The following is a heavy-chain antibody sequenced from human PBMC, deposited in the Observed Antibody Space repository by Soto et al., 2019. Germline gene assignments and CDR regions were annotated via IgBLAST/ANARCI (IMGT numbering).Heavy chain of an antibody. J-gene: IGHJ3*01. CDR1: GYTFANYD. D-gene: IGHD2-21*02. CDR2: INPTSGNT. Sequence: QVQLVQSGPEVKKPGASVKVSCKASGYTFANYDINWVRQATGQGLEWMGRINPTSGNTGYSPKSRGRGTMTRDTATSTAYMELSSRTSDDPAVYYCTSRDRMVTCIHAFDLWGQGTMVTVSS. CDR3: TSRDRMVTCIHAFDL. V-gene: IGHV1-8*01.